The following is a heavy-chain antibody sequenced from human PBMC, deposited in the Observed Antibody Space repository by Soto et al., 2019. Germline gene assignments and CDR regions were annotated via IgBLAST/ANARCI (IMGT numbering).Heavy chain of an antibody. CDR3: ARDPGYSFGYT. Sequence: QVQLVQSGAEEKKPGASVKVSCKASGYTFTSYAMLWVRQAPGQRLEWMGWINAGNGNTKYSQKFQGRVTITRDTSASTAYMELSSLRSEDTAVYYWARDPGYSFGYTWGQGTLVTVSS. D-gene: IGHD5-18*01. J-gene: IGHJ5*02. V-gene: IGHV1-3*05. CDR2: INAGNGNT. CDR1: GYTFTSYA.